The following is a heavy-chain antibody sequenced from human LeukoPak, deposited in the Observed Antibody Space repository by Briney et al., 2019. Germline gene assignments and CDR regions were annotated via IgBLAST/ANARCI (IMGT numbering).Heavy chain of an antibody. CDR1: GGSFSGYY. CDR3: AGGRRIRYFDWVLGNYYFDY. Sequence: PSETLSLTCAVSGGSFSGYYWSWIRQPPGKGLEWIGEINYSGSTNYNPSLKSRVTISVDTSKNQFSLKLSSVTAADTAGDYFAGGRRIRYFDWVLGNYYFDYWGERTLVTVSS. V-gene: IGHV4-34*01. CDR2: INYSGST. J-gene: IGHJ4*02. D-gene: IGHD3-9*01.